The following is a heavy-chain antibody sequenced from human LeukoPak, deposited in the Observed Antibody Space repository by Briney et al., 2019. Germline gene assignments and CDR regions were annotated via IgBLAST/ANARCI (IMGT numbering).Heavy chain of an antibody. V-gene: IGHV1-18*01. CDR3: ARGTGGLI. CDR2: ISVYNGNP. J-gene: IGHJ4*02. CDR1: GYTFTTYD. Sequence: ASVKVSCKASGYTFTTYDITWVRQPPGQGLEWMGSISVYNGNPNYAQKLRGRLTMTTDTSTSTAFMELRGLRSDDTAMYYCARGTGGLIWGQGTLVTVSS. D-gene: IGHD7-27*01.